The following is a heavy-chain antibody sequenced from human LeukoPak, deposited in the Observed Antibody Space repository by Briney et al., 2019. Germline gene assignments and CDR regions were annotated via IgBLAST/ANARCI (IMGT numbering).Heavy chain of an antibody. CDR2: IYHSGST. D-gene: IGHD2-21*02. CDR1: GGSISSSNW. V-gene: IGHV4-4*02. CDR3: ASGYCGGACQLGGVDM. J-gene: IGHJ3*02. Sequence: SGTLSLTCAVSGGSISSSNWWSWVRQPPGKGLECIGEIYHSGSTNYNPSLKSRVTISVDKSKNQFSLKLSSVTAADTAVYYCASGYCGGACQLGGVDMWGQGTMVTVSS.